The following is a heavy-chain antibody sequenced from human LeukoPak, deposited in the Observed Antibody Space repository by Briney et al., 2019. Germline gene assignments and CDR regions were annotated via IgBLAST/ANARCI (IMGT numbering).Heavy chain of an antibody. Sequence: GGSLRLSCTTSGFFVSEHYLNWVRQAPGKGLEWVGFIRRKAYGGTTEYAASVKGRFTISRDDSKSIAYLQMSSLKTEDTAVYYCTRDWVAVAAPVPYYMDVWGKGTTVTVSS. D-gene: IGHD6-19*01. CDR2: IRRKAYGGTT. J-gene: IGHJ6*03. CDR3: TRDWVAVAAPVPYYMDV. CDR1: GFFVSEHY. V-gene: IGHV3-49*04.